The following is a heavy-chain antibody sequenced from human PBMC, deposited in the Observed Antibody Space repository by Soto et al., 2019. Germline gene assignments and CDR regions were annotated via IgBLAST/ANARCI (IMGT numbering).Heavy chain of an antibody. CDR2: ISSSSGNI. V-gene: IGHV3-48*01. J-gene: IGHJ6*03. D-gene: IGHD2-15*01. Sequence: PGGSLRLSCAASGITFSTYAMSWVRQAPGKGLEWVSYISSSSGNIYYADSVKGRFTISRDNAKNSLYLQMNSLRAEDTAVYYCARGPYCSGGSCSTDIYYYYYYMDVWGKGTTVTVSS. CDR3: ARGPYCSGGSCSTDIYYYYYYMDV. CDR1: GITFSTYA.